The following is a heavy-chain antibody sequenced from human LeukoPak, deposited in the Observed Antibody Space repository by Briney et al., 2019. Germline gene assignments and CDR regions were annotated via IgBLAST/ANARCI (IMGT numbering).Heavy chain of an antibody. V-gene: IGHV3-74*01. CDR2: ISTDGSFT. CDR3: ARGRPHGNDY. J-gene: IGHJ4*02. Sequence: GGSLRLSCAASGFTFSNYLMHWVRQTPGKGLVWISRISTDGSFTNYADSVKGRFSISRDNAKNTLYLQMNSLRVEDTAVYYCARGRPHGNDYWGQGTLVTVSS. CDR1: GFTFSNYL. D-gene: IGHD4-23*01.